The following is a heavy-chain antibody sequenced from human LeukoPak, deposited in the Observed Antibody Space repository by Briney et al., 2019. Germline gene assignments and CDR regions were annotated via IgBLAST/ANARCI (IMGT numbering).Heavy chain of an antibody. CDR2: ISGSGGST. D-gene: IGHD6-19*01. CDR1: GFTFSSYA. CDR3: AKSEGIAVAGTVSDY. J-gene: IGHJ4*02. Sequence: GGSLRLSCAASGFTFSSYAMSWVRQAPGKGLEWVSAISGSGGSTYYADSVKGRFTISRDNSKNTLYLQMNSLRAEDTAVYYCAKSEGIAVAGTVSDYWGQGTLVIVSS. V-gene: IGHV3-23*01.